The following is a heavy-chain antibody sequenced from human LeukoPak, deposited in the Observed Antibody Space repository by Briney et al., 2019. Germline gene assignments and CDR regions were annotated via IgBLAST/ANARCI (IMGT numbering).Heavy chain of an antibody. CDR3: AGGRLKRVPFTKVAGALDY. J-gene: IGHJ4*02. CDR2: IGTYNGNT. D-gene: IGHD6-19*01. Sequence: ASVKVSCKASGYTFRNYGITWVRQAPGQGLEWMGWIGTYNGNTDYAQKFQGRVIMTADTSTTTAHMELRSLISDDTAVYYCAGGRLKRVPFTKVAGALDYWGQGTRVTVSS. CDR1: GYTFRNYG. V-gene: IGHV1-18*01.